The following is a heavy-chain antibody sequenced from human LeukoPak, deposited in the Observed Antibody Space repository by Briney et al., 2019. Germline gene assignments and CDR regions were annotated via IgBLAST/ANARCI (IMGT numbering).Heavy chain of an antibody. CDR1: GFDFSRFY. V-gene: IGHV3-21*01. D-gene: IGHD4-17*01. J-gene: IGHJ4*02. CDR3: AREGSVTIDY. CDR2: ISSSSTYI. Sequence: GGPLRLSCAASGFDFSRFYMHWVRQPPGKGLEWVSTISSSSTYIYYADSVKGRFTISRDSAKNSLYLQMNSLRAEDTAVYYCAREGSVTIDYWGQGTLVTVSS.